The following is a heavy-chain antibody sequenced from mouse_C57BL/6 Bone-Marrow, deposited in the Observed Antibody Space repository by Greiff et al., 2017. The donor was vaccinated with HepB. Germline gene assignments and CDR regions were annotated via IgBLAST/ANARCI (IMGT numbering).Heavy chain of an antibody. CDR2: ISDGGSYT. D-gene: IGHD3-2*02. J-gene: IGHJ3*01. CDR1: GFTFSSYA. CDR3: ARGQLRLSFAY. V-gene: IGHV5-4*03. Sequence: EVNVVESGGGLVKPGGSLKLSCAASGFTFSSYAMSWVRQTPEKRLEWVATISDGGSYTYYPDNVKGRFTISRDNAKNNLYLQMSHLKSEDTAMYYCARGQLRLSFAYWGQGTLVTVSA.